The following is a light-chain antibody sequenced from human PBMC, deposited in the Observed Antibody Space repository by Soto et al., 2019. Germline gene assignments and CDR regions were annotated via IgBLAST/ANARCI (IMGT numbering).Light chain of an antibody. J-gene: IGLJ1*01. Sequence: QSALTQPPSASGSPGQSVSISCTGTSSDVGGYNYVSWYQQYPGKVPKLMVYEVNKRPSGVPDRFSGSKSSNTASLTFSGLHAEDEADYYCTSYAGGNNVFGTGTKLTVL. CDR3: TSYAGGNNV. CDR2: EVN. CDR1: SSDVGGYNY. V-gene: IGLV2-8*01.